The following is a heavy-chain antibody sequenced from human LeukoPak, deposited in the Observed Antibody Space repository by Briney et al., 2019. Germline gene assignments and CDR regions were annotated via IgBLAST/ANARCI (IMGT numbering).Heavy chain of an antibody. CDR3: ARGQKGYSYGYSLDY. Sequence: PSETLSLTCAVYGGSFSGYYWSWIRQPPGKGLEWIGEINHSGSTNYNPSLKSRVTISGNTSKNQFSLKLSSVTAAETAVYYCARGQKGYSYGYSLDYWGQGTLVGVSS. CDR1: GGSFSGYY. V-gene: IGHV4-34*01. D-gene: IGHD5-18*01. J-gene: IGHJ4*02. CDR2: INHSGST.